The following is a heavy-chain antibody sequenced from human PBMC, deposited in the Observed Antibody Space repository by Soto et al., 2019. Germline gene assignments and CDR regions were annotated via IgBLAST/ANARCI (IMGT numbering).Heavy chain of an antibody. V-gene: IGHV3-30-3*01. CDR2: ISDDGNTK. CDR3: ASSYFYDSGGYYPFDY. CDR1: GFSFSTYA. J-gene: IGHJ4*02. D-gene: IGHD3-22*01. Sequence: QVQLVESGGGVVQPGTSLRLSCAASGFSFSTYAMYWVRQAPGRGLEWVAVISDDGNTKYYADSVKGRFNISRDNSRNTLYLQIYSLRTEDADVYYCASSYFYDSGGYYPFDYCGQGTLVTVSS.